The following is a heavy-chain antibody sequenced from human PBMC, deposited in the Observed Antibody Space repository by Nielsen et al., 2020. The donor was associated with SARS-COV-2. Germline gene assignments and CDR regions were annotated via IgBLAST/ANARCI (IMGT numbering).Heavy chain of an antibody. V-gene: IGHV4-59*13. CDR2: IYYSGST. Sequence: SETLSLTCTVSGGSISSYYWSWIRQPPGKGLEWIGYIYYSGSTNYNPSLKSRVTILVDTSKNQFSLKLSSVTAADTAVYYCARSVGATTLLDYWGQGTLVTVSS. CDR3: ARSVGATTLLDY. CDR1: GGSISSYY. J-gene: IGHJ4*02. D-gene: IGHD1-26*01.